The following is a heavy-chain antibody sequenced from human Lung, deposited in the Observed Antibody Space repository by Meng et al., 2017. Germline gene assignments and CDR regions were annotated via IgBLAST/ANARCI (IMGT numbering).Heavy chain of an antibody. CDR1: GFTFSSYS. V-gene: IGHV3-21*01. J-gene: IGHJ4*02. CDR2: ISSSSA. CDR3: ARGRVVVAATPSDY. D-gene: IGHD2-15*01. Sequence: ELQLVESAGGLVQPGGALSPSCAASGFTFSSYSMNWFRQAPGKGLEWVSSISSSSAYADSVKGRFTISRDNAKNSLYLQMNSLRAEDTAVYYCARGRVVVAATPSDYWGQGTLVTVSS.